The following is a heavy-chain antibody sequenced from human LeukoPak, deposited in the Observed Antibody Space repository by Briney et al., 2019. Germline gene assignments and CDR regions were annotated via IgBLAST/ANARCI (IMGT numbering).Heavy chain of an antibody. J-gene: IGHJ4*02. Sequence: SQTPSLTCTVSGGSISSGDYYWSWIRQPPGKGLEWIGYIYYSGTTYYNPSLKSRVTISVDTSKNQFSLKLTSVTAADTAVYYCARGPYGSGSYYWGQGTLVTVSS. CDR1: GGSISSGDYY. CDR2: IYYSGTT. CDR3: ARGPYGSGSYY. D-gene: IGHD3-10*01. V-gene: IGHV4-30-4*01.